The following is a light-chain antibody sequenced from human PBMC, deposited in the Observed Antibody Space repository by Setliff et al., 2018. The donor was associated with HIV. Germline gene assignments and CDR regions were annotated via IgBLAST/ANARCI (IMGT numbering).Light chain of an antibody. Sequence: QSALTQPASVSGSPGQSITISCTGTSSDVGGYNYVSWYQQHPGKAPKIMIYDVSNRPSGVSNRFSGSKSGNTASLTISGLQAEDESDYKCSSYTSRSNPVVFGGGTKVTVL. V-gene: IGLV2-14*03. CDR3: SSYTSRSNPVV. CDR2: DVS. CDR1: SSDVGGYNY. J-gene: IGLJ2*01.